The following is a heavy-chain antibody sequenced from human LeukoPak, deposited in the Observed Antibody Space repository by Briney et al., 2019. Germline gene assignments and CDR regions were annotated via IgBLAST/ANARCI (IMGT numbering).Heavy chain of an antibody. CDR1: GGSISSYY. J-gene: IGHJ5*02. CDR2: IYTSGST. D-gene: IGHD2-15*01. CDR3: ARYSPCSGGSCYSWFDP. V-gene: IGHV4-4*07. Sequence: PSETLSLTCTVSGGSISSYYWSWIRQPAGKGLEWIGRIYTSGSTNYNPSLKSRATMSVDTSKNQFSLKLSSVTAADTAVYYCARYSPCSGGSCYSWFDPWGQGTLVTVSS.